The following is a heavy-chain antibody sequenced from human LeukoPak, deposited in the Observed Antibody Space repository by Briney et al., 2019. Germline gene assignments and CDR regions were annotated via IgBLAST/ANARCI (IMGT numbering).Heavy chain of an antibody. CDR2: ISAYNGNT. CDR3: ARAPYYGDYDYYGMDV. D-gene: IGHD4-17*01. Sequence: ASVKVSCKASGYTFTSYGISWVRQAPGQGLEWMGWISAYNGNTNYAQKLQGRVTMTTDTSTSTAYMELRSLRSEDTAVYYCARAPYYGDYDYYGMDVWGQGTTVTVSS. CDR1: GYTFTSYG. J-gene: IGHJ6*02. V-gene: IGHV1-18*01.